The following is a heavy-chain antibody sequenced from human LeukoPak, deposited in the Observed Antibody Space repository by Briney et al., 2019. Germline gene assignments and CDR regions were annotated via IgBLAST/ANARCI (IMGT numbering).Heavy chain of an antibody. CDR3: ARAYSGSYYSYFQH. J-gene: IGHJ1*01. Sequence: GGSLRLSCAASGFTFSSYSMNWVRQALGKGLEWVSSISSSSSYIYYADSVKGRFTISRDNAKNSLYLQMNSLRAEDTAVYYCARAYSGSYYSYFQHWGQGTLVTVSS. CDR1: GFTFSSYS. CDR2: ISSSSSYI. D-gene: IGHD1-26*01. V-gene: IGHV3-21*01.